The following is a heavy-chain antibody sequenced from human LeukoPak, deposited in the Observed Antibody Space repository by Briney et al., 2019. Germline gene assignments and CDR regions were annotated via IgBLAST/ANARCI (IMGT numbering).Heavy chain of an antibody. CDR2: IRSKANSYAT. CDR1: GFTFSGSA. J-gene: IGHJ6*02. D-gene: IGHD2-21*02. V-gene: IGHV3-73*01. Sequence: GGSLRLSCAASGFTFSGSAMHWVRQASGKGLEWVGRIRSKANSYATAYAASVKGRFTISRDDSKNTAYLQMNSLKTEDTAVYYCTRQAYCSGDCSDYYYYYGMDVWGQGTTVTVSS. CDR3: TRQAYCSGDCSDYYYYYGMDV.